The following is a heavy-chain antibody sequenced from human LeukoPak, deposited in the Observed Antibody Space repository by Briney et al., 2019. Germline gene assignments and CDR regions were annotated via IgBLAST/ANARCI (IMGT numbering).Heavy chain of an antibody. J-gene: IGHJ4*02. CDR1: GRSISTYY. CDR3: ARAVTDTADFEY. V-gene: IGHV4-4*07. Sequence: LETLSLTCTVSGRSISTYYWSWIRQPAGKGLEWIGRIDTSGSTNSNPSLKSRVTMSVDTSKHQVSLNLNSVTAADTGVYYCARAVTDTADFEYWGQGTLVTVSS. D-gene: IGHD6-19*01. CDR2: IDTSGST.